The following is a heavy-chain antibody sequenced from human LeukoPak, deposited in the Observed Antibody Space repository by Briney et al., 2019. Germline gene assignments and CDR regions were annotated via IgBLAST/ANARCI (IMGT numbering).Heavy chain of an antibody. CDR2: IYYSGST. CDR3: ARHRKIAAPLDY. V-gene: IGHV4-39*01. Sequence: PSETLSLTCTVSGGSISSSSYYWGWIRQPPGKGLEWIGSIYYSGSTYYNPSLKSRVTIPVDTSKNQFSPKLSSVTAADTAVYYCARHRKIAAPLDYWGQGTLVTVSS. D-gene: IGHD6-13*01. J-gene: IGHJ4*02. CDR1: GGSISSSSYY.